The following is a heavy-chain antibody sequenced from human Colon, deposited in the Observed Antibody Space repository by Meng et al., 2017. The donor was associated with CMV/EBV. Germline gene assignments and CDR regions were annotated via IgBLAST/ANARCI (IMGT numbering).Heavy chain of an antibody. J-gene: IGHJ4*02. CDR3: AKDGDGSGSYLDY. D-gene: IGHD3-10*01. V-gene: IGHV3-43D*03. Sequence: GGSLRLSCAASGFTFNDYAMHWVRQAPGKGLEWVSLISWDGVRIYYADSVKGRFNISRDSSKNSLYLQMNSLRTEDTALYYCAKDGDGSGSYLDYWGQGTLVTVSS. CDR1: GFTFNDYA. CDR2: ISWDGVRI.